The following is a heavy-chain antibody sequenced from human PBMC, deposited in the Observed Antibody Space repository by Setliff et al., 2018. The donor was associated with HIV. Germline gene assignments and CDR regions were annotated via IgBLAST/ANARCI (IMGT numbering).Heavy chain of an antibody. CDR2: IDTTGST. Sequence: GASVKVSCKASRYTFSSYYLHWMRQAPGQGLEWMAMIDTTGSTFYAQTFQGRITMTRDTSTSAIYMELNGLTSEGTAVYYCARELPGVCYFDDWGQGTLVTVSA. J-gene: IGHJ4*02. D-gene: IGHD2-21*02. CDR1: RYTFSSYY. V-gene: IGHV1-46*01. CDR3: ARELPGVCYFDD.